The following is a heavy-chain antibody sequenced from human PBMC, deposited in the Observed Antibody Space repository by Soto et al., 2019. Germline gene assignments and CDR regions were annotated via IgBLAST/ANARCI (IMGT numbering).Heavy chain of an antibody. J-gene: IGHJ6*03. V-gene: IGHV1-8*01. D-gene: IGHD3-3*01. CDR2: MNPNSGNT. CDR3: ARPYYDFWSGKRRDIKNYYYYYMDV. Sequence: ASVKVSCKASGYTFTSYDINWVRQATGQGLEWMGWMNPNSGNTGYAQKFQGRVTMTRNTSISTAYMELSSLRSEDTAVYYCARPYYDFWSGKRRDIKNYYYYYMDVWGKGTTVTVS. CDR1: GYTFTSYD.